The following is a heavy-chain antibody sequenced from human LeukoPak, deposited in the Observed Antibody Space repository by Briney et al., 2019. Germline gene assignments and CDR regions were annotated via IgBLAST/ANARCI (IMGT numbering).Heavy chain of an antibody. D-gene: IGHD2-21*02. Sequence: PGGSLRLSCAASGFTFSSYAMSWGRQAPGKGLEWVSAISGSGGSTYYADSVKGRFTISRDNSKNTLYLQMNSLRAEDTAVYYCAKDRAYCGGDCYPGSDFDYWGQGTLVTVSS. CDR3: AKDRAYCGGDCYPGSDFDY. CDR2: ISGSGGST. J-gene: IGHJ4*02. CDR1: GFTFSSYA. V-gene: IGHV3-23*01.